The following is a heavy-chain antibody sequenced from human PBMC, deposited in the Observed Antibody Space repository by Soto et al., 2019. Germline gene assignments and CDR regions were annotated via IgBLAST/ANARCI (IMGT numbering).Heavy chain of an antibody. CDR3: AKVLGHRLWLPDFDY. Sequence: GGSLRLSCAASGFTFSSYGMHWVRQAPGKGLEWVAVISYDGSNKYYADSVKGRFTISRDNSKNTLYLQMNSLRAEDTAVYYCAKVLGHRLWLPDFDYWGQGTLVTV. V-gene: IGHV3-30*18. CDR2: ISYDGSNK. CDR1: GFTFSSYG. J-gene: IGHJ4*02. D-gene: IGHD5-18*01.